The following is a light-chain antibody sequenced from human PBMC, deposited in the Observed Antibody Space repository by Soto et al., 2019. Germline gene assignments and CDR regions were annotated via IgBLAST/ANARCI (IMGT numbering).Light chain of an antibody. Sequence: EIVLTQSPATLSLSPGERATLSCRASQSVSSYLAWYQQKPGQAPRLLIYDASNRATGIPARFCGSGSGTDFTLTISSLEPEDFAVYYCQQRSNWSRTFGQGTKVDIK. V-gene: IGKV3-11*01. J-gene: IGKJ1*01. CDR2: DAS. CDR1: QSVSSY. CDR3: QQRSNWSRT.